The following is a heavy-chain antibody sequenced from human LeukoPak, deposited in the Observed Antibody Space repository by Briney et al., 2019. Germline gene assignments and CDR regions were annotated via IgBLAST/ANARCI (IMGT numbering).Heavy chain of an antibody. D-gene: IGHD2/OR15-2a*01. J-gene: IGHJ5*02. CDR1: GFSLSTSGMR. CDR2: IDWDDGK. V-gene: IGHV2-70*04. Sequence: SGPALVKPTQTLTLTCTFSGFSLSTSGMRVSRIRQPPGKALEWLARIDWDDGKFYSTSLKTRLTISKDTSKNQVVLTMTNLDPVDTATYYCARGGGFFDWFDPWGQGTLVTVSS. CDR3: ARGGGFFDWFDP.